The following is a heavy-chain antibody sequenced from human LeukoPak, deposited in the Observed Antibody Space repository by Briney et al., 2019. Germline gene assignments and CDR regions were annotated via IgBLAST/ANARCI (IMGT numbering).Heavy chain of an antibody. Sequence: GGSLRLSWAAAGFSISGSAMDWVRQASGKGLEWVGRIRSRAHSYATEYIASVKGRFTFSRDDSKNTVYLQMNSLKTEDTAVYYCTRLAATYGHTRGYWGQGTLVTVSS. CDR2: IRSRAHSYAT. CDR1: GFSISGSA. J-gene: IGHJ4*02. V-gene: IGHV3-73*01. CDR3: TRLAATYGHTRGY. D-gene: IGHD5-24*01.